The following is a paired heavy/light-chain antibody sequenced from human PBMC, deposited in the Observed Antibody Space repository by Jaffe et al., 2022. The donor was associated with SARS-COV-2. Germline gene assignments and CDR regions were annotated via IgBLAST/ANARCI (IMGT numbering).Light chain of an antibody. CDR3: MQATQFPYT. CDR1: QSLLHSDGNTY. Sequence: DMVMTQTPLSSPVTLGQPASISCRSSQSLLHSDGNTYLSWLQQRPGQPPRLLIYKISNRFSGVPDRFSGSGAGTDFTLKISRVEAEDVGVYYCMQATQFPYTFGQGTRLEIK. V-gene: IGKV2-24*01. J-gene: IGKJ2*01. CDR2: KIS.
Heavy chain of an antibody. CDR2: VYPGDSTV. D-gene: IGHD2-21*01. Sequence: DVQLVQSGAEVKKPGDSLKISCKGFGYSFTNYWIAWVRRMPGKGLEWMGIVYPGDSTVRYSPSFQGQVTFSADKSISTAYVQWSSLQASDTAMYYCARLAYCGTDCYFDYWGQGSLVTVSS. J-gene: IGHJ4*02. CDR1: GYSFTNYW. CDR3: ARLAYCGTDCYFDY. V-gene: IGHV5-51*01.